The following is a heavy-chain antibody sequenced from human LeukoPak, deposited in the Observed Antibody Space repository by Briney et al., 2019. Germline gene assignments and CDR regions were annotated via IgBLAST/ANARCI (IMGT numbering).Heavy chain of an antibody. CDR3: RTMIVDPGFPYFDY. Sequence: ASVKVSCKASGYTFTGYYMHWVRQAPGQGLEWMGGIIPIFGTANYAQKFQGRVTITADESTSTAYMELSSLRSEDTAVYYCRTMIVDPGFPYFDYWGQGTLVTVSS. CDR2: IIPIFGTA. CDR1: GYTFTGYY. J-gene: IGHJ4*02. D-gene: IGHD3-22*01. V-gene: IGHV1-69*13.